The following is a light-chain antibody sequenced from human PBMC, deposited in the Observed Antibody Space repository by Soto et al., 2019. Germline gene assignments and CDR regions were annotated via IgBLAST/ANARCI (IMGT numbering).Light chain of an antibody. V-gene: IGKV1-5*01. CDR3: QQYNSDSRT. Sequence: DIQMTQSPSTLSASVVDRVTITCRASQSISTWLAWYQQKPGNAPKLLIFDASNLESGVPSRFSGSGSGTEFTLTIDSLQPDDFATYYCQQYNSDSRTFGQGTELDIK. CDR1: QSISTW. J-gene: IGKJ1*01. CDR2: DAS.